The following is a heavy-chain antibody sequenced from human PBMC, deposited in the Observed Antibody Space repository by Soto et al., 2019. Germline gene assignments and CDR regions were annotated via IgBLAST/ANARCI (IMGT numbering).Heavy chain of an antibody. J-gene: IGHJ6*02. CDR3: ARDLVGKGSSSWNCGMDV. V-gene: IGHV3-30-3*01. Sequence: QVQLVESGGGVVQPGRSLRLSCAASGFTFSSYAMHWVRQALGKGLEWVAVISYDGSNKYYADSVKGRFTISRDNSKNTLYLQMNSRRAEDTAVDYCARDLVGKGSSSWNCGMDVWGPGTTVTVSS. D-gene: IGHD6-13*01. CDR2: ISYDGSNK. CDR1: GFTFSSYA.